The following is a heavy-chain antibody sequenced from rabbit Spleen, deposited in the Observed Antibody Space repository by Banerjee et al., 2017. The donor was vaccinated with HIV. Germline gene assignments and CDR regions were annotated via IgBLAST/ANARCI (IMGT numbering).Heavy chain of an antibody. V-gene: IGHV1S40*01. CDR2: INVATGKP. CDR1: GFDFNGFSFNGGYD. CDR3: ARDLVGVIGWNFGW. Sequence: QSLEESGGGLVKPGASLTLTCKASGFDFNGFSFNGGYDMCWVRQAPGKGLEWVACINVATGKPVYATWAKGRFTISRTSSTTVTLRMTSLTAADTATYFCARDLVGVIGWNFGWWGPGTLVTVS. D-gene: IGHD1-1*01. J-gene: IGHJ4*01.